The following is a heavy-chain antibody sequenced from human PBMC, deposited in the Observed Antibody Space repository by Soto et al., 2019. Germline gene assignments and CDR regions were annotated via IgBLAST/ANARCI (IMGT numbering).Heavy chain of an antibody. Sequence: ASVKVSCKASGGTFSSYAISWVRQAPGQGLEWMGGIIPIFGTANYAQKFQGRVTITADESTSTAYMELSSLRPEDTAVYYCARVRYSSGWYAFDYWGQGTLVTVSS. CDR2: IIPIFGTA. D-gene: IGHD6-19*01. CDR3: ARVRYSSGWYAFDY. V-gene: IGHV1-69*13. J-gene: IGHJ4*02. CDR1: GGTFSSYA.